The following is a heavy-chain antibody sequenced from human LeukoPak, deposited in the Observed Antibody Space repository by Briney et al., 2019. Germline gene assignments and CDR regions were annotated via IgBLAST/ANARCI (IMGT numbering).Heavy chain of an antibody. CDR2: ISGNGGST. Sequence: PGGSLRLSCAASGFTFSSDAMSWVRQAPGKGLEWVSAISGNGGSTYYADSVKGRFTISRDNSKDTLFLQMNSLRAEDTAVYYCAKMGSGTLDYWGHGTLVTVSS. CDR1: GFTFSSDA. V-gene: IGHV3-23*01. D-gene: IGHD3-10*01. J-gene: IGHJ4*01. CDR3: AKMGSGTLDY.